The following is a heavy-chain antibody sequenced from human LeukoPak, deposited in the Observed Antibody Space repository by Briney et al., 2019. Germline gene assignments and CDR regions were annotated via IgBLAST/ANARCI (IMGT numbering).Heavy chain of an antibody. CDR3: TRLATLIDAFDI. Sequence: ASVKVSCTASGYTFTGYYMHWVRQAPGQGLEWMGWIDPNSGGTMYAQKFQGRVTMTRDTSISTAYMELSRLRSDDTAVYYCTRLATLIDAFDIWGQGTMVIVSS. V-gene: IGHV1-2*02. CDR2: IDPNSGGT. D-gene: IGHD1-1*01. CDR1: GYTFTGYY. J-gene: IGHJ3*02.